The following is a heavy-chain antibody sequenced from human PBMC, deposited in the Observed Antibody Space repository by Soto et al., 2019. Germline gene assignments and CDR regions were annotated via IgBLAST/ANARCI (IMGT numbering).Heavy chain of an antibody. Sequence: SVKVSCKASGGTFSSYAISWVRQAPGQGLEWMGGIIPIFGTANYAQKFQGRVTITADESTSTAYMELSSLRSEDTAVYYCARARGDSTGYYSVDAFDIWGQGTMVTVSS. V-gene: IGHV1-69*13. CDR2: IIPIFGTA. D-gene: IGHD3-22*01. J-gene: IGHJ3*02. CDR1: GGTFSSYA. CDR3: ARARGDSTGYYSVDAFDI.